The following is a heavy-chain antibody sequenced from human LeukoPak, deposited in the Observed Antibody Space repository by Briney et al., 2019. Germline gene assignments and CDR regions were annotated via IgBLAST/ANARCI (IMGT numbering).Heavy chain of an antibody. CDR2: ISGSGADT. CDR3: AKDQGYCSSTSCYADY. J-gene: IGHJ4*02. Sequence: GGSLRLSCAASGFTFSSYWMSWVRQAPGRGLEWVSAISGSGADTYYADSVKGRFTISRDNSKNTLYLQMNSLRAEDTAVYYCAKDQGYCSSTSCYADYWGQGTLVTVSS. D-gene: IGHD2-2*01. CDR1: GFTFSSYW. V-gene: IGHV3-23*01.